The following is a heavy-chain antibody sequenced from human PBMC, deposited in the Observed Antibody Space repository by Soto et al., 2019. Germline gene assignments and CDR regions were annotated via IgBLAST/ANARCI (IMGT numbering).Heavy chain of an antibody. J-gene: IGHJ4*02. CDR3: ARDGWAVAEN. Sequence: VQLVESGEDLVSPGGPLSSPCQAPDLTSSSSILNWVRQAPGKGLVWVARINRVASSKNYADSVKGRFTISRDNAKNALYLQMNSLGGDDTAVYYCARDGWAVAENWGQGTLVTVSS. CDR1: DLTSSSSI. V-gene: IGHV3-74*01. D-gene: IGHD6-19*01. CDR2: INRVASSK.